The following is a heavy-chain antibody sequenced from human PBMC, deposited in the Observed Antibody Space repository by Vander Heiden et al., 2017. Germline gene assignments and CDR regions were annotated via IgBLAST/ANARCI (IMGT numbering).Heavy chain of an antibody. CDR2: IYYSGST. CDR1: GGSISSSSYY. V-gene: IGHV4-39*01. J-gene: IGHJ5*02. CDR3: ARQYYYDSSGYRPLRWFDP. D-gene: IGHD3-22*01. Sequence: QLQLQESGPGLVKPSETLSLTCTVSGGSISSSSYYWGWIRQPPGKGLEWIGSIYYSGSTYYNPSLKSRVTISVDTSKNQFSLKLSSVTAADTAVYYCARQYYYDSSGYRPLRWFDPWGQGNLVTVSS.